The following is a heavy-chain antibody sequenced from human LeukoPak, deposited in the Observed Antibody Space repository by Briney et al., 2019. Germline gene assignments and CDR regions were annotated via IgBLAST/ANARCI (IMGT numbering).Heavy chain of an antibody. CDR2: ISDSGSST. J-gene: IGHJ4*02. V-gene: IGHV3-23*01. CDR3: AKDRGSGSGSYTWGIFDC. Sequence: PGGSLRLSCAASGFTFSSYAMSWVRQAPGKGLEWVSGISDSGSSTVYADSVKGRFTISRDNSKNTLYLQMNILRDEDTAVYYCAKDRGSGSGSYTWGIFDCWGQGTLVTVSS. D-gene: IGHD3-10*01. CDR1: GFTFSSYA.